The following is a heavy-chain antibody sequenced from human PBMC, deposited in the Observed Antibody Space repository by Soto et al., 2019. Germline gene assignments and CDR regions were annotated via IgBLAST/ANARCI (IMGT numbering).Heavy chain of an antibody. J-gene: IGHJ4*02. Sequence: SVKVSCKASGGTFSSYAISWVRQAPGQGLEWMGGIIPIFGTANYAQKFQGRVTITADESTSTAYMELSSLRSEDTAVYYCAGGGYSYGPFDYWGQGTLVTVSS. CDR2: IIPIFGTA. V-gene: IGHV1-69*13. CDR1: GGTFSSYA. D-gene: IGHD5-18*01. CDR3: AGGGYSYGPFDY.